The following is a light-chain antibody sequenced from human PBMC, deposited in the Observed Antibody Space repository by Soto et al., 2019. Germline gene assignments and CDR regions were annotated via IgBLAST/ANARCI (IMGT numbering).Light chain of an antibody. V-gene: IGLV2-14*01. CDR2: EVT. J-gene: IGLJ1*01. CDR3: SSYTNINTRACV. Sequence: QSVLTQPACVSWSPGQSITISCTGTSGDIGSYNRVSWYQQHPGKAPKLIIYEVTDRPSGVSNRFSGSKSGNTASLTISGLQAEDEAEYYCSSYTNINTRACVFGTGTKVTVL. CDR1: SGDIGSYNR.